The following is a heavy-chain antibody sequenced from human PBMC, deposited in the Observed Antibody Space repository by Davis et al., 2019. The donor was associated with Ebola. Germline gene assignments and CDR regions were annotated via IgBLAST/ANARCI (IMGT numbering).Heavy chain of an antibody. CDR3: ARHRVYSSGWYYFDY. D-gene: IGHD6-19*01. CDR1: GGSFSSYY. J-gene: IGHJ4*02. V-gene: IGHV4-59*08. CDR2: IYYSGST. Sequence: SETLSPTCTVPGGSFSSYYWSWIRQPPGKGLEWIGYIYYSGSTNYNPSLKSRVTISVDTSKNQFSLKLSSVTAADTAVYYCARHRVYSSGWYYFDYWGQGTLVTVSS.